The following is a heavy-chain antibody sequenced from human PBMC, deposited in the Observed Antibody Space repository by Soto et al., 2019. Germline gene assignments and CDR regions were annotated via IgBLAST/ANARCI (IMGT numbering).Heavy chain of an antibody. CDR1: NETLTTYG. V-gene: IGHV1-18*01. Sequence: QVHLVQSGAEVKKPGASVKVSCKASNETLTTYGISWVRQAPGQGLEWMGWVSGYSGHSSSAQEFQDRVIMTTDTSTNTAYMELRSLTSDDSAVYLCARDSSSSGYYYGLDVWGQGPTVTV. CDR2: VSGYSGHS. D-gene: IGHD6-6*01. CDR3: ARDSSSSGYYYGLDV. J-gene: IGHJ6*02.